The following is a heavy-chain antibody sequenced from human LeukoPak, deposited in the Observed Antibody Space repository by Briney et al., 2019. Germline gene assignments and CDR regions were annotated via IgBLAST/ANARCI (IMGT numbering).Heavy chain of an antibody. CDR1: GGSFSGYY. D-gene: IGHD4-17*01. Sequence: PSETLSLTCAVYGGSFSGYYWSWIRQPPGKGLEWIGEINHSGSTNYNPSLKSRVAISVDTSKNQFSLKLSSVTAADTAVYYCARVRGDYWTYYYYMDVWGKGTTVTVSS. CDR3: ARVRGDYWTYYYYMDV. V-gene: IGHV4-34*01. CDR2: INHSGST. J-gene: IGHJ6*03.